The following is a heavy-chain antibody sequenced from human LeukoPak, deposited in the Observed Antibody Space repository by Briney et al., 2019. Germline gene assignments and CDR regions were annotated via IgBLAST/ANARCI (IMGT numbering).Heavy chain of an antibody. CDR1: GGSISSYY. J-gene: IGHJ6*03. D-gene: IGHD2-15*01. CDR3: AGNTNCSGGSCFIYYYYMDV. Sequence: SETLSLTCTVSGGSISSYYWSWIRQPPGKGLEWIGYVYYSGSTNYNPSLKSRVTISVDTSKNQFSLKLSSVTAADTAVYYCAGNTNCSGGSCFIYYYYMDVWGKGTTVTVSS. CDR2: VYYSGST. V-gene: IGHV4-59*01.